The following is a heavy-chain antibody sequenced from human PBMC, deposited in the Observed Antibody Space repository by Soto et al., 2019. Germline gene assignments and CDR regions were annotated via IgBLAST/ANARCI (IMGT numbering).Heavy chain of an antibody. CDR1: GFTFSRYA. J-gene: IGHJ4*02. CDR3: YLDF. Sequence: PGESLKISCAASGFTFSRYAMNWVRQAPGKGLEWVAYVDSFSNFIYYADSVRGRFTISRDNAANSLFLRMASLRAEDTATYYMYLDFWGQGALVTVSS. CDR2: VDSFSNFI. V-gene: IGHV3-21*01.